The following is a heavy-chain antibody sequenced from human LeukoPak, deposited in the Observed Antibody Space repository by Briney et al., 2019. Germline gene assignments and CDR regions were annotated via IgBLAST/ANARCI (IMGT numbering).Heavy chain of an antibody. CDR1: GFTFSGSA. V-gene: IGHV3-73*01. D-gene: IGHD4-17*01. CDR2: IRSKANSYAT. Sequence: GGSLRLSCAASGFTFSGSAMHWVRQASGKGLEGVGRIRSKANSYATAYAASVKGRFTISRDDSKNTAYLQMNSLKTEDTAVYYCTRLHHYGDYAYYYYGMDVWGQGTTVTVSS. J-gene: IGHJ6*02. CDR3: TRLHHYGDYAYYYYGMDV.